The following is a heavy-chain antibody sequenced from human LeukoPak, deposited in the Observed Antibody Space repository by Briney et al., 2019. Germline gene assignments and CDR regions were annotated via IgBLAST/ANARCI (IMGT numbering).Heavy chain of an antibody. D-gene: IGHD3-22*01. J-gene: IGHJ4*02. CDR1: GFTFSSYA. CDR2: ISGSGGST. Sequence: PGGSLRLSCAASGFTFSSYAMSWVRQAPGKGLELVSAISGSGGSTYYADSVKGRFTISRDNPKNTLYLQMNSLRAEDTAVYFCAKRGVVIRVILVGFHKEAYYFDSWGQGALVTVSS. CDR3: AKRGVVIRVILVGFHKEAYYFDS. V-gene: IGHV3-23*01.